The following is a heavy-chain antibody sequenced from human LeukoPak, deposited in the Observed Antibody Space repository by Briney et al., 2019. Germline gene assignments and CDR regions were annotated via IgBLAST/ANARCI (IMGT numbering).Heavy chain of an antibody. J-gene: IGHJ4*02. CDR2: ISAYNGHT. V-gene: IGHV1-18*04. CDR1: GYTFTNYG. CDR3: ARGGEWELLPGDFDY. Sequence: AASVKVSCKASGYTFTNYGISWVRQAPGQGLEWMGWISAYNGHTNYAQKLQGRVTMTTDTSTSTAYMELRSLRSDDTAVYYCARGGEWELLPGDFDYWGQGTLVTVSS. D-gene: IGHD1-26*01.